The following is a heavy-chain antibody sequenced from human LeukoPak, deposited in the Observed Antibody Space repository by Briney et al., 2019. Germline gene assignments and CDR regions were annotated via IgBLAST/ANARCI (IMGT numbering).Heavy chain of an antibody. Sequence: PSETLSLTCTVAGGSISSSRYWWGWIRQPPGKGLEWIGGIYYSGSTYSDTSLKSRVTISVDASKDQFSLKLTSVTAADTAVYYCARHGSTVLVRDYFDYWGQGTLVTVSS. CDR1: GGSISSSRYW. CDR3: ARHGSTVLVRDYFDY. J-gene: IGHJ4*02. D-gene: IGHD5-18*01. V-gene: IGHV4-39*01. CDR2: IYYSGST.